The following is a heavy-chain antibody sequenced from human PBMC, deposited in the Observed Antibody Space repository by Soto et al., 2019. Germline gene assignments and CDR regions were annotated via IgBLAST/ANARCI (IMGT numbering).Heavy chain of an antibody. D-gene: IGHD5-18*01. CDR3: ARARVWIQYFDY. Sequence: GGSLRLSCAASGFTFSSYAMHWVRQAPGKGLEWVAVISYDGSNKYYADSVKGRFTISRDNSKNTLYLQMNSLRAEDTAVYYCARARVWIQYFDYWGLGTLVTVSS. CDR1: GFTFSSYA. V-gene: IGHV3-30-3*01. CDR2: ISYDGSNK. J-gene: IGHJ4*02.